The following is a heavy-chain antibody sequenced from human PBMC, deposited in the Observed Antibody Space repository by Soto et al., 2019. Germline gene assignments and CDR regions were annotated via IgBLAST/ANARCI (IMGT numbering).Heavy chain of an antibody. CDR1: GGTFSSYA. Sequence: GASVKVSCKASGGTFSSYAISWVRQAPGQGLEWMGGIIPIVGTANYAQKFQGRVTITADKSTSTAYMELSSLRSEDTAVYYCARLSGTPGPPPRWGQGTLVTVSS. J-gene: IGHJ4*02. D-gene: IGHD1-1*01. CDR2: IIPIVGTA. CDR3: ARLSGTPGPPPR. V-gene: IGHV1-69*06.